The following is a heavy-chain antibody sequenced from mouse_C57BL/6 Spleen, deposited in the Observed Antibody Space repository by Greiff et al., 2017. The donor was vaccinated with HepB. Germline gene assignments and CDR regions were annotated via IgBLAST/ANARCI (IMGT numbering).Heavy chain of an antibody. CDR1: GYAFSSSW. D-gene: IGHD1-1*01. CDR2: IYPGDGDT. V-gene: IGHV1-82*01. Sequence: VQLQQSGPELVKPGASVKISCKASGYAFSSSWMNWVKQRPGKGLEWIGRIYPGDGDTNYNGKFKGKATLTADKSSSTAYMQLSSLTSEDSAVYFCARGVITTVVATYPVDYWGQGTTLTVSS. CDR3: ARGVITTVVATYPVDY. J-gene: IGHJ2*01.